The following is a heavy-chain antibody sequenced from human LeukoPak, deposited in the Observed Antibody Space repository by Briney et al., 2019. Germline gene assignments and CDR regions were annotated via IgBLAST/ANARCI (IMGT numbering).Heavy chain of an antibody. V-gene: IGHV1-2*02. D-gene: IGHD1-1*01. Sequence: ASVKVSCKASGYTFSDYYTHWVRQAPGQGLEWMGWINPNSGGTRYAQQFQGRVTMTRDTSIGTVYMELSTLRSDDTAVYYCARDLSTSSNWELDYWGQGTLVTVSS. J-gene: IGHJ4*02. CDR2: INPNSGGT. CDR1: GYTFSDYY. CDR3: ARDLSTSSNWELDY.